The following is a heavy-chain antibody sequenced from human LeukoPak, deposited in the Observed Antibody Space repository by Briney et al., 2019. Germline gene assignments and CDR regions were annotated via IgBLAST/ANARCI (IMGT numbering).Heavy chain of an antibody. D-gene: IGHD2-15*01. CDR2: ISYDGSNK. Sequence: GGSLRLSCAASGFTFSSYGMHWVRQAPGKGLEWVAVISYDGSNKYYADSVKGRFTISRDNAKNSLYLQMNSLRAEDTAVYYCAGLAVVVDAFDIWGQGTKVTVSS. V-gene: IGHV3-30*03. CDR1: GFTFSSYG. J-gene: IGHJ3*02. CDR3: AGLAVVVDAFDI.